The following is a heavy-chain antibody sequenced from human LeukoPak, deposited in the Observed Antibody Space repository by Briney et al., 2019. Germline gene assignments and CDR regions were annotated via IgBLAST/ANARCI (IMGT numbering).Heavy chain of an antibody. CDR1: GFTFSSYA. CDR3: ARHPTAMVTIVY. CDR2: ISGSGGST. D-gene: IGHD5-18*01. V-gene: IGHV3-23*01. J-gene: IGHJ4*02. Sequence: QSGGSLRLSCAASGFTFSSYAMSRVRQAPGKGLEWVSAISGSGGSTYYADSVKGRFTISRDNAKNSLYLQMNSLRAEDTAVYYCARHPTAMVTIVYWGQGTLVTVSS.